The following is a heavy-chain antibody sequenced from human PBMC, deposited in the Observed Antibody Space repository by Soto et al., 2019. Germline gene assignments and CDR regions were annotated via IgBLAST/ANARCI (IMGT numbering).Heavy chain of an antibody. V-gene: IGHV1-18*01. CDR3: ARGPAARDYYYYGMDV. CDR2: ISAYNGNT. D-gene: IGHD2-2*01. CDR1: GYTFASYG. Sequence: QVQLVQSGVEVKKPGASVKVSCKASGYTFASYGISWVRQAPGQGLEWMGWISAYNGNTNYAQKLQGRVTMTTDTSTSTAYMELRSLRSDDTAVYYCARGPAARDYYYYGMDVWGQGTTVTVSS. J-gene: IGHJ6*02.